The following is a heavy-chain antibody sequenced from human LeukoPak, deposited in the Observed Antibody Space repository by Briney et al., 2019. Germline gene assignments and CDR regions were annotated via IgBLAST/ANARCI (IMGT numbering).Heavy chain of an antibody. CDR2: TWFDGSNK. Sequence: GGSLRLSCAAFGFTFSSYGMQWVRQAPGKGLEWVAVTWFDGSNKYYADSVKGRFTISRANSKSTLYLKMNSMRAEDTAGYYCAIVFRYGNNFNSFVPGAQGTLVTVSS. V-gene: IGHV3-33*01. CDR1: GFTFSSYG. CDR3: AIVFRYGNNFNSFVP. D-gene: IGHD5-24*01. J-gene: IGHJ5*02.